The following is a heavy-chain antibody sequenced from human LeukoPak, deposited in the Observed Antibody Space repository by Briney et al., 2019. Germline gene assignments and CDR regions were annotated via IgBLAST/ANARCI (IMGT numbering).Heavy chain of an antibody. J-gene: IGHJ4*02. CDR3: ARGQVNIVGAATLLDY. D-gene: IGHD1-26*01. Sequence: SETLSLTCTVSGGSISSYSWSWIRQPPGKGLECIGHIYFSGNTNYNPSFKSRVAISINTSKNQVSLNLRSVTAADTAVYFCARGQVNIVGAATLLDYWGQGTLVTVSS. V-gene: IGHV4-59*01. CDR1: GGSISSYS. CDR2: IYFSGNT.